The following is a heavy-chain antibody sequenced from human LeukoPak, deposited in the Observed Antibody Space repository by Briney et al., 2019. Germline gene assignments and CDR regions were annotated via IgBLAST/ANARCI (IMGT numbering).Heavy chain of an antibody. CDR3: ARGLTTVTMSYYYGMDV. J-gene: IGHJ6*02. CDR1: GYTFTGYY. D-gene: IGHD4-17*01. V-gene: IGHV1-2*02. Sequence: ASVKVSCKASGYTFTGYYMHWVRQAPGQGLEWMGWINPNSGGTNYAQKFQGRVTMTRDTSISTAYMELSRLRSDDTAVYYCARGLTTVTMSYYYGMDVWGQGTTATVSS. CDR2: INPNSGGT.